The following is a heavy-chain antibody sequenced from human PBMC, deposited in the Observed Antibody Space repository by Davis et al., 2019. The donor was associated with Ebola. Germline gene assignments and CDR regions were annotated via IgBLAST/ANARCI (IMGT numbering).Heavy chain of an antibody. CDR1: GGSISSGGYS. CDR2: INHSGST. V-gene: IGHV4-30-2*01. Sequence: MPSETLSLTCAVSGGSISSGGYSWSWIRQPPGKGLEWIGEINHSGSTNYNPSLKSRVTISVDTSKNQFSLKLSSVTAEDTAVYYCAAADIVVVVDGTSYPHAFDTWGQGTVVTVSS. J-gene: IGHJ3*02. D-gene: IGHD2-15*01. CDR3: AAADIVVVVDGTSYPHAFDT.